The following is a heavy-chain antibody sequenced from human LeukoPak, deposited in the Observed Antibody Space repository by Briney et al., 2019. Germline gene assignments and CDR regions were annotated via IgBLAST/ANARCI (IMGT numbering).Heavy chain of an antibody. CDR3: ARYSPDNWFDP. V-gene: IGHV4-59*12. Sequence: SETLSLTCTVSGGSISSYYWNWIRQPPGKGLEWIGYMSYSGTTNYNPSLKSRVTISIDTSKNQFSLKLSSVTAADTAVYYCARYSPDNWFDPWGQGTLVTVSS. CDR1: GGSISSYY. D-gene: IGHD2-21*01. J-gene: IGHJ5*02. CDR2: MSYSGTT.